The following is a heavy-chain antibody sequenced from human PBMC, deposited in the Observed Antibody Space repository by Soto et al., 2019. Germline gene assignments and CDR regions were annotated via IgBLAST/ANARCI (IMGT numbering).Heavy chain of an antibody. CDR1: GGSISSYY. CDR2: IYYSGST. Sequence: PSETLSLTCTVSGGSISSYYWSFIRQPPGNGLEWIGYIYYSGSTNYNPSLKSRVTISVYTSKNQFSLKLSSVTAADTAVYYCAGGTGAAGYWGQGTLVTVSS. J-gene: IGHJ4*02. D-gene: IGHD6-13*01. V-gene: IGHV4-59*01. CDR3: AGGTGAAGY.